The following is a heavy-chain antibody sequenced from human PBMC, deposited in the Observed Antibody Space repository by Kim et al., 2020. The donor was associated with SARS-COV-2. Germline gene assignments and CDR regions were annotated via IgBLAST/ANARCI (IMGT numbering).Heavy chain of an antibody. Sequence: EGKGYSPSLKSRLTIPKDTSKNQVVLTMTNMDPVDTATYYCAHPSPLAVDYWGQGTLVTVSS. J-gene: IGHJ4*02. V-gene: IGHV2-5*01. CDR3: AHPSPLAVDY. CDR2: EGK.